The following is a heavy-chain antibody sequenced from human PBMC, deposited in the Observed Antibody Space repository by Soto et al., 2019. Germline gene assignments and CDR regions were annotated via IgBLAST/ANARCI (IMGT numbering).Heavy chain of an antibody. CDR1: GFTFSSYG. J-gene: IGHJ4*02. D-gene: IGHD3-22*01. CDR2: VSDDGSKK. Sequence: QVQLVESGGGVVQPGRSLRLSCAASGFTFSSYGMHWVRQAPGKGLEWVAVVSDDGSKKYYAESVKGRFTISRDISKNKLYLQMNSLRAEDTAVYYCAKEWVYDSSGWSFDYWGQGTLVTVSS. V-gene: IGHV3-30*18. CDR3: AKEWVYDSSGWSFDY.